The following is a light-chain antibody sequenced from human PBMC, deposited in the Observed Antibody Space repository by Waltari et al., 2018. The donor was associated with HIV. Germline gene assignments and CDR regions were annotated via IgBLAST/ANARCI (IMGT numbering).Light chain of an antibody. V-gene: IGLV2-11*01. J-gene: IGLJ3*02. Sequence: QSALTQPRSVSGSPGQAVTISCTGTSSDVGGYNQVSWYQQHPGKAPKLIIYDVTKRPSGVPDRFSGSKSGNTASLTISGLQAEDEADYYCCSYAGSYTFGFGGGTKLTVL. CDR3: CSYAGSYTFG. CDR2: DVT. CDR1: SSDVGGYNQ.